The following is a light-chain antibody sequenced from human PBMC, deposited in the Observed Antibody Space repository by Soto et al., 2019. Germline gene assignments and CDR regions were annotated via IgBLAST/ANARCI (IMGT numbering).Light chain of an antibody. Sequence: QSVLTQPPSASGTPGQRVTISCSGSSSNIGSNYVYWYQQLPGTAPKLLIYRNNQRPSGVPDRFSGSNSGTSASLAISGLRSEDEADYYCASWDDSLSGDVFGTGTKLTVL. CDR1: SSNIGSNY. J-gene: IGLJ1*01. CDR2: RNN. CDR3: ASWDDSLSGDV. V-gene: IGLV1-47*01.